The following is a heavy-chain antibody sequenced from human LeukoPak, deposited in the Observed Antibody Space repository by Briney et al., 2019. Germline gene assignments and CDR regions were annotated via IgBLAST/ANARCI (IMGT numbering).Heavy chain of an antibody. D-gene: IGHD6-13*01. CDR3: ARGLPGIAAAVYVYYFDY. V-gene: IGHV4-4*07. CDR1: GGSISSYY. J-gene: IGHJ4*02. CDR2: IYTSGST. Sequence: SETLSLTCTVSGGSISSYYWSWIRQPAGKGLEWIGRIYTSGSTNYNPSLKSRVTMSVDTSKNQFSLKLSSVTAADTAVYYCARGLPGIAAAVYVYYFDYWGQGTLVTVSS.